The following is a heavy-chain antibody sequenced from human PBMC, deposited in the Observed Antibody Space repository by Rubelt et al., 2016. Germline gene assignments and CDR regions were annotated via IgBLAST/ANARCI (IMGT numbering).Heavy chain of an antibody. CDR1: GGSISSGGYY. Sequence: QLQLQESGPGLVKPSETLSLTCTVSGGSISSGGYYWSWIRQHPGKGLEWIGYIYYSGSTYYNPSLKSRVTISVDTSKNQFSLKLSSVTAADTAVYYCARDPLPYSSSWYGSDYWGQGTLVTVSS. CDR2: IYYSGST. CDR3: ARDPLPYSSSWYGSDY. V-gene: IGHV4-31*03. J-gene: IGHJ4*02. D-gene: IGHD6-13*01.